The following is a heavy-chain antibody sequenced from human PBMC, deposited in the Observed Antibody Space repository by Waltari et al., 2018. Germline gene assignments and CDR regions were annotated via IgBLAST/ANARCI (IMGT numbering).Heavy chain of an antibody. D-gene: IGHD2-8*02. Sequence: QVQLQQWGAGLLQPSENLSPTSAVSGGSFIGYYWGWIRRPPGKGLEWIGEINHSGNTNHNPSLRSRVTMLVDTSKSQFSLKLNSVTAADTAVYYCVRLEDCTGPGGNCYSGDSFAMDVWGQGTTVTVSS. CDR3: VRLEDCTGPGGNCYSGDSFAMDV. CDR1: GGSFIGYY. V-gene: IGHV4-34*02. CDR2: INHSGNT. J-gene: IGHJ6*02.